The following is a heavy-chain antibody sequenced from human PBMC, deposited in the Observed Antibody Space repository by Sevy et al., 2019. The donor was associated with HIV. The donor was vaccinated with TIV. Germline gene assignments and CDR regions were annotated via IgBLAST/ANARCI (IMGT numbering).Heavy chain of an antibody. Sequence: GGSLRLSCAVSGFTFTNAWMGWVRQAPGKGLEWVGRIRSNTDGGTTDHAAPLKGRFTISREDSKNTLYLQMNILKSADTAVYYCTTDREYGDYKGGFDYWGQGTLVTVSS. D-gene: IGHD4-17*01. CDR3: TTDREYGDYKGGFDY. J-gene: IGHJ4*02. V-gene: IGHV3-15*01. CDR2: IRSNTDGGTT. CDR1: GFTFTNAW.